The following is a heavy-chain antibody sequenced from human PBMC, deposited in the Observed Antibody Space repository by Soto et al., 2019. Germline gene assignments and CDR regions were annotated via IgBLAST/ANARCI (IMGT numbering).Heavy chain of an antibody. CDR1: GGTFSSYA. V-gene: IGHV1-69*13. CDR3: WRVDTAMVFWFDP. J-gene: IGHJ5*02. Sequence: SVKVSCKASGGTFSSYAISWVRQAPGQGLEWMGGIIPIFGTANYAQKLQGRVTITADESTSTAYMELSSLRSEDTAVYYCWRVDTAMVFWFDPSRQGTLVTVSS. D-gene: IGHD5-18*01. CDR2: IIPIFGTA.